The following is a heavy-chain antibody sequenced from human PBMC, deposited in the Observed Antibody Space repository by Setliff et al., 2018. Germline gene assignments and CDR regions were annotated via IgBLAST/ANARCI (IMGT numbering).Heavy chain of an antibody. Sequence: PSQTLSLTCAVYGGSFSGYYWSWSRQPPGKRLEWIGEIIHSGSTNYNPSLKSRVTISMDTSKNQLSLKVSSVTAADTAVYYCAGSFSRREKFLLDYWGQGALVTVSS. CDR1: GGSFSGYY. J-gene: IGHJ4*02. CDR3: AGSFSRREKFLLDY. V-gene: IGHV4-34*12. CDR2: IIHSGST.